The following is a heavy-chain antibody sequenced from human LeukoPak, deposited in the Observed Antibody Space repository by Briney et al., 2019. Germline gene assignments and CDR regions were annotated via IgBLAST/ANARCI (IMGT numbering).Heavy chain of an antibody. V-gene: IGHV3-7*01. CDR1: GFTFSSYW. Sequence: PGGSLRLSCAASGFTFSSYWMSWVRQAPGKGLEWVANIKQDGSEKYYVDSVKGRFTISRDNAKNSLYLQMNSLRAEDTAVYYCARDLQPKNKWIQPWLGGFDYWGQGTLVTVSS. D-gene: IGHD5-18*01. J-gene: IGHJ4*02. CDR2: IKQDGSEK. CDR3: ARDLQPKNKWIQPWLGGFDY.